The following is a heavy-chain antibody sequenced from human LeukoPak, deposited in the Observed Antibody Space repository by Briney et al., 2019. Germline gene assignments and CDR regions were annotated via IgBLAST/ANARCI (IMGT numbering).Heavy chain of an antibody. Sequence: SEILSLTCTVSGYSVTTGYYWGWIRQAPERGLEWIGSVSHRGITYYSPSLQSRVTISVDTSKNQLSLRLTSVTAADTAVYYCTRDSFDSTGFGTRWGQGTLITVSS. V-gene: IGHV4-38-2*02. CDR1: GYSVTTGYY. CDR2: VSHRGIT. D-gene: IGHD3-22*01. CDR3: TRDSFDSTGFGTR. J-gene: IGHJ4*02.